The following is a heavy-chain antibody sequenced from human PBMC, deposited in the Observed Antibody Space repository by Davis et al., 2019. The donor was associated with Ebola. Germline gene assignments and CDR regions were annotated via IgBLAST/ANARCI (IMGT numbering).Heavy chain of an antibody. D-gene: IGHD3-22*01. CDR2: INAGNANR. CDR3: ARDIARGYDNSNDAFDM. V-gene: IGHV1-3*01. CDR1: GYTFTSYA. J-gene: IGHJ3*02. Sequence: ASVKVSCKASGYTFTSYAMHWVRQAPGQRPEWMGWINAGNANRKYSQKFQDRVTITRDTSASTAYMELSSLKSEDTAVYYCARDIARGYDNSNDAFDMWGQGTMVTVSS.